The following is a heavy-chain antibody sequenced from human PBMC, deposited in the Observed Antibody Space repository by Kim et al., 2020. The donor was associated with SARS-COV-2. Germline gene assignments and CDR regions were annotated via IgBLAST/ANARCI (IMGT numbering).Heavy chain of an antibody. J-gene: IGHJ4*02. CDR1: GVTFSSYA. CDR3: VKDRYSGYDSFGYFDY. D-gene: IGHD5-12*01. Sequence: GGSLRLSCSASGVTFSSYAMHWVRQAPGEALEYVSGISGNGGNTLYADSVKGRFTISRDNSKNTLYLQMSSLRAEDTALYYCVKDRYSGYDSFGYFDYWGQGTLVTVSS. V-gene: IGHV3-64D*06. CDR2: ISGNGGNT.